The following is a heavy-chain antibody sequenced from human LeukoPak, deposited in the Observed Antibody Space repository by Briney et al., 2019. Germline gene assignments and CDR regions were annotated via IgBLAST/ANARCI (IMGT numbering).Heavy chain of an antibody. Sequence: SETLSLTCTVSGGSISSSSYYWGWIRQPPGTGLEWIGSIYYSGSTYYNPSLKSRVTISVDTSKNQFSLKLSSVTAADTAVYYCAREYNWNPGMDYWGQGTLVTVSS. CDR3: AREYNWNPGMDY. D-gene: IGHD1-20*01. V-gene: IGHV4-39*07. CDR1: GGSISSSSYY. CDR2: IYYSGST. J-gene: IGHJ4*02.